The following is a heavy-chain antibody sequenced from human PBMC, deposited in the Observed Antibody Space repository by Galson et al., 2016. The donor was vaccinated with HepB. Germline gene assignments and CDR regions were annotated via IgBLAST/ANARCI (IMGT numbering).Heavy chain of an antibody. D-gene: IGHD3-10*01. Sequence: QSGAEVKKPGESLKISCAGSGSTFSPYWIAWVRQMPGKGLGWMGIIYSDDAATSYSPSYQGLVTISVDKSISTAYLQWSSLKASDTAMYYCARLGLGWEFLSYYYGMDVWGQGTTVIVSS. J-gene: IGHJ6*02. V-gene: IGHV5-51*01. CDR2: IYSDDAAT. CDR1: GSTFSPYW. CDR3: ARLGLGWEFLSYYYGMDV.